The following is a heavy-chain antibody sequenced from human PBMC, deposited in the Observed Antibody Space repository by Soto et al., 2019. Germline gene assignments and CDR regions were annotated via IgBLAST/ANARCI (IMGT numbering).Heavy chain of an antibody. D-gene: IGHD6-19*01. Sequence: QVQLVESGGGVVQPGRSLRLSCAASGFTFSSYAMDWVRQAPGKGLEWVAVISYDGSNKYYADSVKGRFTISRDNSKTTLYLQMNSLRAEDTAVYYCARDISSGWSVYAFDIWGQGTMVTVSS. V-gene: IGHV3-30-3*01. CDR3: ARDISSGWSVYAFDI. CDR2: ISYDGSNK. CDR1: GFTFSSYA. J-gene: IGHJ3*02.